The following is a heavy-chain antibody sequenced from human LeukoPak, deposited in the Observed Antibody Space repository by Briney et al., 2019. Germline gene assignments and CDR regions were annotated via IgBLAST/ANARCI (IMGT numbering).Heavy chain of an antibody. V-gene: IGHV3-48*03. J-gene: IGHJ4*02. CDR3: AGGYGSYSPDY. D-gene: IGHD1-26*01. CDR2: ISSSGDTS. Sequence: GGSLRLSCAASGFTFSTFEMSWVRQAPGKGLEWVSYISSSGDTSFYADSVKGRFTISRDNAKNSLFLQMNSLRAEDTALYFCAGGYGSYSPDYWGQGTRVTVS. CDR1: GFTFSTFE.